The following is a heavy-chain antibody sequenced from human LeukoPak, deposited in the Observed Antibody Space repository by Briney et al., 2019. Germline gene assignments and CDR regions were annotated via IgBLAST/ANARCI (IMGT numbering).Heavy chain of an antibody. D-gene: IGHD2-15*01. CDR3: ARGPGCGGGSCYPNYYYYYMDV. V-gene: IGHV3-21*01. Sequence: GGSLRLSCAVSGFSFSTYSMNWVRQAPGKGLEWVSSISSTSNFIYYAGSVKGRFTISRDNAKNSLFLQMNSLRAEVTAVYYCARGPGCGGGSCYPNYYYYYMDVWGKGTTVTVSS. J-gene: IGHJ6*03. CDR2: ISSTSNFI. CDR1: GFSFSTYS.